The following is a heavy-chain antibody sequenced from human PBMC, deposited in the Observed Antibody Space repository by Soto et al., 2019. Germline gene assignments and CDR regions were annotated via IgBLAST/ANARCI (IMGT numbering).Heavy chain of an antibody. V-gene: IGHV1-8*01. CDR1: GYTFTSYD. CDR2: MNPNSGNT. J-gene: IGHJ5*02. CDR3: ARAGAVLSIGLFDP. D-gene: IGHD2-8*01. Sequence: GASVKVSCKASGYTFTSYDINWVRQATGQGLEWMGWMNPNSGNTGYAQKFQGRVTMTTDTSISTAYMELSSLRSEDTAVYYCARAGAVLSIGLFDPWGQGTLVTVSS.